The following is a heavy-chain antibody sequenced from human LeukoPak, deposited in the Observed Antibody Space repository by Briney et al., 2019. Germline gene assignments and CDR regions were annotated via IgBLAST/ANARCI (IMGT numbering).Heavy chain of an antibody. J-gene: IGHJ4*02. V-gene: IGHV3-33*08. CDR1: GFTFSSYG. D-gene: IGHD3-10*01. CDR3: AREAGATMVRGVIIFPNPFDY. Sequence: PGRSLRLSCAASGFTFSSYGMHWVRQAPGKGLEWVAVIWYDGSNKYYADSVKGRFTISRDNSKNTLYLQMNSLRAEDTAVYYCAREAGATMVRGVIIFPNPFDYWGQGTLVTVSS. CDR2: IWYDGSNK.